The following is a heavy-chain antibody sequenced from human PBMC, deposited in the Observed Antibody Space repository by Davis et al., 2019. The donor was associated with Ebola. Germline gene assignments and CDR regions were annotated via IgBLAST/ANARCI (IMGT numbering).Heavy chain of an antibody. D-gene: IGHD4-17*01. CDR2: ISRTGGRT. CDR1: GFTFSDYA. Sequence: GGSLRLSCVASGFTFSDYAITWVRQAPGKGLEWVSIISRTGGRTYYADSVKGRFTISRDNSKNTVYLEMNSLRVEDTALYYCSRGGAVKFDYWGQGTLVTVSS. V-gene: IGHV3-23*01. CDR3: SRGGAVKFDY. J-gene: IGHJ4*02.